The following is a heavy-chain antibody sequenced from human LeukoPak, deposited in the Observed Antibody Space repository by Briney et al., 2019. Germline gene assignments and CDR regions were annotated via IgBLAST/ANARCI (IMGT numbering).Heavy chain of an antibody. CDR3: ARGVYSIDY. CDR1: GFTFSSHW. CDR2: IREDGTEI. Sequence: GGSLRLSCAAPGFTFSSHWMNWVRQAPGKRLEWVANIREDGTEIYYMDSVKGRFTISRDNAKNSLYLQMNSLRAEDTAVYYCARGVYSIDYWGQGTLVTVSS. V-gene: IGHV3-7*01. D-gene: IGHD2-15*01. J-gene: IGHJ4*02.